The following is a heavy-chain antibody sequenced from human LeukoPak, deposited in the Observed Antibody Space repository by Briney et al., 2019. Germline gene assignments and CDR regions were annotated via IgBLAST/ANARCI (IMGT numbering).Heavy chain of an antibody. V-gene: IGHV3-48*03. D-gene: IGHD2-2*01. Sequence: PGGSLRLSCAASGFTFSSYEMNWVRQAPGKGLEWVSYISSSGSTIYYADSVKGRFTISRDNAKNSLYLQMNSLRAEDTAVYYCARDYVVVPAAVDYWGQGTLVTVSS. CDR2: ISSSGSTI. CDR3: ARDYVVVPAAVDY. J-gene: IGHJ4*02. CDR1: GFTFSSYE.